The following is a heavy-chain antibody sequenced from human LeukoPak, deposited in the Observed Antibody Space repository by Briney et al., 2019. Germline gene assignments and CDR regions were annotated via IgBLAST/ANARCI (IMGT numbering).Heavy chain of an antibody. CDR3: ATVRGLSTDPPDY. D-gene: IGHD3-10*01. Sequence: GASVKVSCKASGYTFTGYYMHWVRQAPGQGLEWMGWINPNSGGTNYAQKFQGRVTMTRDTSISTAYMELSRLRSDDTAVYYCATVRGLSTDPPDYWGQGTLVTVSS. V-gene: IGHV1-2*02. J-gene: IGHJ4*02. CDR2: INPNSGGT. CDR1: GYTFTGYY.